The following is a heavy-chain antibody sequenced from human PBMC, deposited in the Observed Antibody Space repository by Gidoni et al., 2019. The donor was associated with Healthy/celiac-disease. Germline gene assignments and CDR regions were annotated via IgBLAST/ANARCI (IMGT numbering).Heavy chain of an antibody. CDR2: ISWDGGST. V-gene: IGHV3-43*01. D-gene: IGHD6-13*01. CDR3: AKGASLAAAGYYYYGMDV. CDR1: GFPFDDYT. Sequence: EVQLVESGGVVVQPGGSLRLSCAASGFPFDDYTMHWVRQAPGKGLEWVSLISWDGGSTYYADSVKGRFTISRDNSKNSLYLQMNSLRTEDTALYYCAKGASLAAAGYYYYGMDVWGQGTTVTVSS. J-gene: IGHJ6*02.